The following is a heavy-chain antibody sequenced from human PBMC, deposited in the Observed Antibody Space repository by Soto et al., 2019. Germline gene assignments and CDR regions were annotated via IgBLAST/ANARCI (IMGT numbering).Heavy chain of an antibody. J-gene: IGHJ2*01. CDR3: ARGGYNYGDWYFDL. V-gene: IGHV4-59*01. CDR2: IYYSGST. D-gene: IGHD5-18*01. Sequence: SETLSLTCTVSGGSISSDYWSWIRQPPGEGLEWIGYIYYSGSTNYNPSLESRVTISVDTSKTQFSLRLSSVTAADTAVYYCARGGYNYGDWYFDLWGRGTLVTVSS. CDR1: GGSISSDY.